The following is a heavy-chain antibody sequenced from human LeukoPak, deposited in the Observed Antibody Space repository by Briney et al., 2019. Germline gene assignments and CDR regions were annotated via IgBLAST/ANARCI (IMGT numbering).Heavy chain of an antibody. CDR3: ARSHIVGATDY. CDR2: ISAYNGNT. D-gene: IGHD1-26*01. V-gene: IGHV1-18*04. CDR1: GYTFTYYY. J-gene: IGHJ4*02. Sequence: ASVKVSCKTSGYTFTYYYMHWVRQAPGQGLEWMGWISAYNGNTNYAQKPQGRVTMTTDTSTSTAYMELRSLRSDDTAVYYCARSHIVGATDYWGQGTLVTVSS.